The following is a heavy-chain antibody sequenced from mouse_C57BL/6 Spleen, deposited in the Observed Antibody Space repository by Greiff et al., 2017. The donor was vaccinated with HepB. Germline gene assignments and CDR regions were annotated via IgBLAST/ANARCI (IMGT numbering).Heavy chain of an antibody. V-gene: IGHV3-6*01. CDR3: ARDWGNYGDY. CDR2: ISYDGSN. Sequence: ESGPGLVKPSQSLSLTCSVTGYSITSGYYWNWIRQFPGNKLEWMGYISYDGSNNYNPSLKNRISITRDTSKNQFFLKLNSVTTEDTATYYCARDWGNYGDYWGQGTTLTVSS. J-gene: IGHJ2*01. CDR1: GYSITSGYY.